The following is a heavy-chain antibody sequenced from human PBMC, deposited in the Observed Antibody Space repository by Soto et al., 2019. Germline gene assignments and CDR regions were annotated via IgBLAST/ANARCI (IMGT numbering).Heavy chain of an antibody. Sequence: LKISCKGSGYSFTSYWIGWVRQMPGKGLEWMGIIYPGDSDTRYSPSFQGQVTISADKSISTAYLQWSSLKASDTAMYYCARQMGLVVPAATHFDYWGQGTLVTVSS. CDR2: IYPGDSDT. D-gene: IGHD2-2*01. V-gene: IGHV5-51*01. J-gene: IGHJ4*02. CDR1: GYSFTSYW. CDR3: ARQMGLVVPAATHFDY.